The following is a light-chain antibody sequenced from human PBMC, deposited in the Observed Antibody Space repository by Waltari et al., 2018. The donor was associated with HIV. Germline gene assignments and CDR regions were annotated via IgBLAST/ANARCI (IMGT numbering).Light chain of an antibody. J-gene: IGLJ3*02. CDR1: SSDVGSYNL. CDR2: EVS. CDR3: CSYAGSNTWV. Sequence: QSALTQPASGSGSPGQSITISCTGTSSDVGSYNLFSWYQQHPGKAPKLMIYEVSKRPSGVSNRFSGSKSGNTASLTISGLQAEDEADYYCCSYAGSNTWVFGGGTKLTVL. V-gene: IGLV2-23*02.